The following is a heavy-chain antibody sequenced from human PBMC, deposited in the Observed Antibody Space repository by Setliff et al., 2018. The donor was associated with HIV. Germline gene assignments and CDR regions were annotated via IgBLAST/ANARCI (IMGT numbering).Heavy chain of an antibody. CDR2: ISAANGDT. J-gene: IGHJ3*02. CDR3: ARLERSYHYDSMAAKDAFDI. Sequence: GASVKVSCKASGYTFTSYYMHWVRQAPGQGLEWMGWISAANGDTNFAQKFQGRVTMTRDTSTSTVYMELSSLKASDTAMYYCARLERSYHYDSMAAKDAFDIWGQGTMVTVSS. V-gene: IGHV1-2*02. CDR1: GYTFTSYY. D-gene: IGHD3-22*01.